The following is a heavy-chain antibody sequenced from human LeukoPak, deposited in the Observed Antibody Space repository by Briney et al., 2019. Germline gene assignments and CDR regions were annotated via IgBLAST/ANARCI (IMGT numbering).Heavy chain of an antibody. CDR1: GGSISSYY. CDR2: IYYSGST. V-gene: IGHV4-59*01. J-gene: IGHJ6*02. Sequence: SETLSLTCTVSGGSISSYYWSWIRQPPGKGLEWIGYIYYSGSTNYNPFLKSRVTISVDTSKNQFSLKLSSVTAADTAVYYCARGGGQGDYYYYGMDVWGQGTTVTVSS. CDR3: ARGGGQGDYYYYGMDV. D-gene: IGHD3-3*01.